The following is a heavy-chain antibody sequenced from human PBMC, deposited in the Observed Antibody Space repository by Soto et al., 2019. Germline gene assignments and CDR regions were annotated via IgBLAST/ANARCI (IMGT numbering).Heavy chain of an antibody. Sequence: EVQLVESGGGLVQPGRSLRLSCAASGFTFDDYAMHWVRQAPGKGLEWVSGISWNSGSIGYADSVKGRFTISRDNAKSSLYLQMNSLRAEDTALYYCAKGRSMVRGVIIGYFDYWGQGTLVTVSS. J-gene: IGHJ4*02. CDR3: AKGRSMVRGVIIGYFDY. CDR2: ISWNSGSI. D-gene: IGHD3-10*01. V-gene: IGHV3-9*01. CDR1: GFTFDDYA.